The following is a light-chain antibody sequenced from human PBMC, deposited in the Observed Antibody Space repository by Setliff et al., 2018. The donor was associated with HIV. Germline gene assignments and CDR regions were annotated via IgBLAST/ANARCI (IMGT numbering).Light chain of an antibody. CDR1: SSDIGTYNY. CDR2: NVR. V-gene: IGLV2-11*01. Sequence: QSVLTQPRSVSGSPGQSVTLSCSGSSSDIGTYNYVSWYQQHPGKAPKLIIFNVRGRPSGVPDRFYGSKSGNTASLTISGLQPEDEADYYCCSYAGSYNYVFGSGTKVTVL. J-gene: IGLJ1*01. CDR3: CSYAGSYNYV.